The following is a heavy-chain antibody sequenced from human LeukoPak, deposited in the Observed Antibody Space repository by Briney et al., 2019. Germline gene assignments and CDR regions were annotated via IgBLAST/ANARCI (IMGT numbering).Heavy chain of an antibody. CDR3: ARELDCGGDCYSYDY. CDR2: ISSNGGST. CDR1: GFTFSSYA. D-gene: IGHD2-21*01. Sequence: GGSLRLSCAASGFTFSSYAMRWVRQAPGKGLEYVSAISSNGGSTYYANSVKGRFTISRDNSKNTLYLQMGSLRAEDMAVYYCARELDCGGDCYSYDYWGQGTLVTVSS. V-gene: IGHV3-64*01. J-gene: IGHJ4*02.